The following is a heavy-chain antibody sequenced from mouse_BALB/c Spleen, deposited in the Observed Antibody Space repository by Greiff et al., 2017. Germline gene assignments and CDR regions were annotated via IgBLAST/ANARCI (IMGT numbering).Heavy chain of an antibody. J-gene: IGHJ4*01. CDR2: IDPANGNT. CDR3: ARDYAMDY. CDR1: GFNIKDTY. Sequence: EVMLVESGAELVTPGASVKLSCTASGFNIKDTYMHWVKQRPEQGLEWIGRIDPANGNTKYDPKFQGKATITADTSSNTAYLQLSSLTSEDTAVYYCARDYAMDYWGQGTSVTVSS. V-gene: IGHV14-3*02.